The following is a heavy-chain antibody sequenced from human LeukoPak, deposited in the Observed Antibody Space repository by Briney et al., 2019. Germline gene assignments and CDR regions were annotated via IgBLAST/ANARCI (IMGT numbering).Heavy chain of an antibody. V-gene: IGHV3-49*04. CDR2: IRSKAYGGTT. J-gene: IGHJ4*02. Sequence: PVRSLRLSCTASVFTFGDYAMSWVRQAPGKGLEGGGFIRSKAYGGTTEYAASVKGRFTISRDDSKSIAYLQMTSLKTEDTAVYFCARYYYESSGMALDYWGQGTLVTVSS. CDR3: ARYYYESSGMALDY. CDR1: VFTFGDYA. D-gene: IGHD3-22*01.